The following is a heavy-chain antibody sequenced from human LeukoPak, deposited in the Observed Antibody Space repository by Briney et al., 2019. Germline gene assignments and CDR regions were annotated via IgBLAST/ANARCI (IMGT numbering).Heavy chain of an antibody. J-gene: IGHJ5*02. D-gene: IGHD3-22*01. CDR3: ARSMRTMIVVVMRGNWFDP. CDR2: INHSGST. V-gene: IGHV4-34*01. Sequence: SETLSLTCAVYGGSFSGYYWSWIRQPPGQGLEWIGEINHSGSTNYNPSPKSRVTISVDTSKNQFSLKLTSVTAADTAVDYCARSMRTMIVVVMRGNWFDPWGQGTLVTVSS. CDR1: GGSFSGYY.